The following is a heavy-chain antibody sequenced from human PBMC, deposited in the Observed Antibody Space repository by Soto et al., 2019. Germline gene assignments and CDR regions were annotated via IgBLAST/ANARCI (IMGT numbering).Heavy chain of an antibody. V-gene: IGHV4-59*01. CDR2: IYYSGST. J-gene: IGHJ6*02. D-gene: IGHD3-3*01. CDR3: ARDEGSYYDFWSGYYMTGMDV. Sequence: PSETLSLTCTVSGGSISSYYWSWIRQPPGKGLEWIGYIYYSGSTNYNPSLKSRVTIPVDTSKNQFSLKLSSVTAADTAVYYCARDEGSYYDFWSGYYMTGMDVWGQGTTVTVSS. CDR1: GGSISSYY.